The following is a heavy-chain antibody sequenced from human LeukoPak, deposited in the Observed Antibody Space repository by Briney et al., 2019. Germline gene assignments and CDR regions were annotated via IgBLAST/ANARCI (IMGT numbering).Heavy chain of an antibody. CDR3: AKTGSAFPNYYYGMDV. Sequence: PGGSLRLSCAASGFTFSSYAMSGVRQAPGKGLEWVSAISGSGGSTYYADSVKGRFTISRDNSKNTLYLQMNSLRAEDTAVYYCAKTGSAFPNYYYGMDVWGQGTTVTVSS. V-gene: IGHV3-23*01. J-gene: IGHJ6*02. D-gene: IGHD1-14*01. CDR2: ISGSGGST. CDR1: GFTFSSYA.